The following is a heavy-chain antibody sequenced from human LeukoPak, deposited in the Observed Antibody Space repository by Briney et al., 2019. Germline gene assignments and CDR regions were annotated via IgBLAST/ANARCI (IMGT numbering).Heavy chain of an antibody. CDR3: ARGSYGYDY. CDR2: INSDGTST. J-gene: IGHJ4*02. V-gene: IGHV3-74*01. Sequence: PGGSLRLSCAASGFTFSSYWMHWVRQGPGKGLVWVSRINSDGTSTTYADSVKGRLTISRDNAKNTLYLQMNSLRAEDTAVYYCARGSYGYDYWGQGTLVTVSS. CDR1: GFTFSSYW. D-gene: IGHD5-18*01.